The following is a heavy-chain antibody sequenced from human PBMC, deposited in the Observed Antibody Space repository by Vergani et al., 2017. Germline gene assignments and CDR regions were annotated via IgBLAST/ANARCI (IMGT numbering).Heavy chain of an antibody. V-gene: IGHV2-5*04. CDR1: GFSLNTRGVS. CDR2: IYWNDDQ. D-gene: IGHD1-26*01. Sequence: QITLKESGPTLVKPTQTLTLTCTFSGFSLNTRGVSVAWIRQPPGKALDWLALIYWNDDQHYSPSLNNRVTITKDTSKNQVVLTMTNMDYVDTGTYYCVDRRTECGTSRCFCPFYYYHGRDVWGKGATVTVSP. CDR3: VDRRTECGTSRCFCPFYYYHGRDV. J-gene: IGHJ6*04.